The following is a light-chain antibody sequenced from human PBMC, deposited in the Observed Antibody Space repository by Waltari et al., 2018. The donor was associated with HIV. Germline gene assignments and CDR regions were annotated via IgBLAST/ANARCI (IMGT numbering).Light chain of an antibody. V-gene: IGLV2-8*01. Sequence: QSALTQPPSASGSPGQSVTISCTGTSSDAGGSNYVSWYQQHPGKAPKYIIYEVLKRRSGFPDRFSGSKSGNTASLTVSGLQAEDEADYYCSSYAGSNWVFGGGTKLTVL. CDR3: SSYAGSNWV. J-gene: IGLJ3*02. CDR2: EVL. CDR1: SSDAGGSNY.